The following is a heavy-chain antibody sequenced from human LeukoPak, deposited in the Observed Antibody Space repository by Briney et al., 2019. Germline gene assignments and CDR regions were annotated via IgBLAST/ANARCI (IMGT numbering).Heavy chain of an antibody. Sequence: GGSLRLSCAVSGFTVSSNYISWVRQAPGNGLEWVSVIYSGGGTYYADSVKGRFTISRDNSKNTVYLQMNSLRAEDTAVYYCARTGDSQGYWGQGTLVTVSS. CDR2: IYSGGGT. CDR3: ARTGDSQGY. J-gene: IGHJ4*02. D-gene: IGHD7-27*01. CDR1: GFTVSSNY. V-gene: IGHV3-53*01.